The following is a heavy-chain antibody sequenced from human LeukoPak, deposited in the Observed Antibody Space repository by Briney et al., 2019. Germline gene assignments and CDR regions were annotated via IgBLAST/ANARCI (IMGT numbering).Heavy chain of an antibody. V-gene: IGHV4-39*01. J-gene: IGHJ4*02. CDR2: IYYTGTT. D-gene: IGHD2-2*01. Sequence: PSETLSLTCAVSRGSITKSSCYWGWIRHPPGKGLAWIGGIYYTGTTYYSPSLNSRITISMDTSKKQFSLRLASVTAADTAVYYCARRAVVPAAVSYFDNWGQGTLVTVSS. CDR1: RGSITKSSCY. CDR3: ARRAVVPAAVSYFDN.